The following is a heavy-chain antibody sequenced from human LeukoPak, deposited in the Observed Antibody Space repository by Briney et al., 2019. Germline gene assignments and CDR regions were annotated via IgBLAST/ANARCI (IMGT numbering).Heavy chain of an antibody. CDR1: GFTFRDYY. J-gene: IGHJ4*02. D-gene: IGHD3-16*01. CDR3: ASRGGYEPFDY. CDR2: ISSSSSYT. Sequence: GGSLRLSCAASGFTFRDYYMSWIRQAPGKGLEWVSYISSSSSYTNYADSVKGRFTISRDNAKNSLYLQMNSLRAEDTAVYYCASRGGYEPFDYWGQGTLVTVSS. V-gene: IGHV3-11*06.